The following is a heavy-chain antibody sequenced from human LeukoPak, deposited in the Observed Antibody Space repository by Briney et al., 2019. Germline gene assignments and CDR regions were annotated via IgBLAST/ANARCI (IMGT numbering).Heavy chain of an antibody. CDR2: ISWNSGSI. V-gene: IGHV3-9*01. J-gene: IGHJ4*02. D-gene: IGHD3-22*01. Sequence: PGGSLRLSCAASGFSFDDYAMYWVRQPPGKGLEWVSGISWNSGSIGYADSVKGRFTISRDNAKNSLYLQMNSLRAEDTAVYYCARHVVALGFDYWGQGTLVTVSS. CDR1: GFSFDDYA. CDR3: ARHVVALGFDY.